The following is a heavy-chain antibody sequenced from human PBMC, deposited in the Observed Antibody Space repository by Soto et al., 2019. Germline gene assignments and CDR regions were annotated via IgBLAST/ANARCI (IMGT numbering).Heavy chain of an antibody. Sequence: QVQLQESGPGLVKPSQTVSLTCVVSSGSIFGGDYYWSWIRQPPGKGLQWGGSAYYSWRTSYRPSAQRLDASVVDTAKNTSSLELISVTSPGTAVSYCACDADSTILKPNGAFGIWGQGTMFTVSS. CDR2: AYYSWRT. J-gene: IGHJ3*02. D-gene: IGHD2-8*01. CDR1: SGSIFGGDYY. V-gene: IGHV4-30-4*01. CDR3: ACDADSTILKPNGAFGI.